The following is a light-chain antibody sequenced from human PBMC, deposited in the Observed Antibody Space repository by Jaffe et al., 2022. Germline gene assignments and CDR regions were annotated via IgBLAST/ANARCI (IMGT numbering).Light chain of an antibody. V-gene: IGKV2-28*01. Sequence: DIVMTQSPLSLPVTPGEPASISCRSSQSLLYSNAYNYLDWYLQKPGQSPQLLIYLGSNRASGVPDRFSGSGSGTDFTLKISRVEAEDVGVYYCMQALQTPTFGQGTRLEIK. CDR1: QSLLYSNAYNY. J-gene: IGKJ5*01. CDR2: LGS. CDR3: MQALQTPT.